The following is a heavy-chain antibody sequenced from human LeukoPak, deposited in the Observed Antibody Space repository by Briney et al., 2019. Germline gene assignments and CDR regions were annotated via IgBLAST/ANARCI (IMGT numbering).Heavy chain of an antibody. CDR1: GYTFTSYY. CDR2: INPSGGGT. D-gene: IGHD6-13*01. J-gene: IGHJ4*02. CDR3: ASGAAAGTFSIGY. V-gene: IGHV1-46*01. Sequence: GASVKVSCKASGYTFTSYYMHWVRQAPGQGLEWMGIINPSGGGTSYSQKFQGRVTMTTDTSTRTLYMELSSLRSEDTAVYYCASGAAAGTFSIGYWGKGTVLTVSS.